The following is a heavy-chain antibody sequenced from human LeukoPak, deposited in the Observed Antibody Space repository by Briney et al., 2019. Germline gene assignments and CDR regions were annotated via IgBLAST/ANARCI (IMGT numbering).Heavy chain of an antibody. J-gene: IGHJ4*02. CDR1: GYSFNSYW. V-gene: IGHV5-51*01. D-gene: IGHD5-18*01. CDR3: ARGTGYSYGSSNY. Sequence: GESLKISCKGSGYSFNSYWVAWVRQMPGKGLEWMGIIYPVDSDTRYSPSFQGQVTISADKSISTAYLQWSSLKASDTAMYYCARGTGYSYGSSNYWGQGTLVTVSS. CDR2: IYPVDSDT.